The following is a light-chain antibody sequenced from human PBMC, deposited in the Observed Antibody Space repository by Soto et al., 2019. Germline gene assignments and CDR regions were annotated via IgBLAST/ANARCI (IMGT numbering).Light chain of an antibody. V-gene: IGKV1D-12*01. CDR1: QGTSSL. Sequence: DIQMHQSPSSVSASVGDRVTITCRASQGTSSLLAWYQQKPWKVPKLLIYAASSLQSGVPSRVSGSRSCGDFTLTISSLQPAEFAADYWAQANSFPYTFGLGTKVDV. CDR3: AQANSFPYT. CDR2: AAS. J-gene: IGKJ3*01.